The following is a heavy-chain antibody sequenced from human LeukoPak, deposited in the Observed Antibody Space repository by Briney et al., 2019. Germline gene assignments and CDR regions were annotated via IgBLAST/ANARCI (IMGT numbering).Heavy chain of an antibody. D-gene: IGHD6-19*01. CDR1: GGSISSYY. CDR3: ARQPYSSAPSWFDP. CDR2: IYYSGST. Sequence: SETLSLTCTVSGGSISSYYWSWIRQPPGKGLEWIGYIYYSGSTNYSPSLKSRVTISVDTSKNQFSVKLTSVTAADTAVYYCARQPYSSAPSWFDPWGQGTLVTVSS. J-gene: IGHJ5*02. V-gene: IGHV4-59*08.